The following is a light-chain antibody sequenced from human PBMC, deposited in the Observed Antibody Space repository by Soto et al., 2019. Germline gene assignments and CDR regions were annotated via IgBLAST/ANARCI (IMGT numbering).Light chain of an antibody. J-gene: IGLJ1*01. CDR1: SSDVGAYNY. Sequence: QSVLTQPASVSGSPGQSITISCTGTSSDVGAYNYVSWYQQHPGKAPKLIIFDVANRPSGVSNRFSGSKSGNTASLTISGLQGDVVDDYYCNSYSYSSTYVFGTMTKVTDL. V-gene: IGLV2-14*03. CDR3: NSYSYSSTYV. CDR2: DVA.